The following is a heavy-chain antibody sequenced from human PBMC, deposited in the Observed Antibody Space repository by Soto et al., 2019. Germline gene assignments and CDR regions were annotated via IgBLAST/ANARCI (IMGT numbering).Heavy chain of an antibody. V-gene: IGHV1-69*02. CDR2: IIPILGIA. CDR1: GGTFSSYT. J-gene: IGHJ4*02. Sequence: QVQLVQSGAEVKKPGSSVKVSCKASGGTFSSYTISWVRQAPGQGLEWMGRIIPILGIANYAQKFQGRVTITADKSTRTAYMELSSLRSEDTAVYYCARAAVAGTAGAYWGQGTLVTVSS. CDR3: ARAAVAGTAGAY. D-gene: IGHD6-19*01.